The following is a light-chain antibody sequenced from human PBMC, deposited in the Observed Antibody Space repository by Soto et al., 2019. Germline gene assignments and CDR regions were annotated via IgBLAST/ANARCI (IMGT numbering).Light chain of an antibody. CDR2: EVS. CDR3: SSYTTSGTPV. Sequence: QSLLTQPASVSGSPGQSITISCTGTSSDVGGYNYLSWYQQHPGKAPKVMIYEVSNRPSGVSNRFSGSKSGNTASLTISGLQAEDEADYFCSSYTTSGTPVFGGGTKVTV. J-gene: IGLJ3*02. CDR1: SSDVGGYNY. V-gene: IGLV2-14*01.